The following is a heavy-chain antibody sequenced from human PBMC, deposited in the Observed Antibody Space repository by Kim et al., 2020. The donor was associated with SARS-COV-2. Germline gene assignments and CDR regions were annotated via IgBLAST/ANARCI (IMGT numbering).Heavy chain of an antibody. CDR2: INHSGST. Sequence: SETLSLTCAVYGGSFSGYYWSWIRQPPGKGLEWIGEINHSGSTNYNPSLKSRVTISVDTSKNQFSLKLSSVTAADTAVYYCARGRRIFTIFGVVISSQGSGVAPSGWKVFDYWGQGTLVTVSS. J-gene: IGHJ4*02. V-gene: IGHV4-34*01. CDR1: GGSFSGYY. D-gene: IGHD3-3*01. CDR3: ARGRRIFTIFGVVISSQGSGVAPSGWKVFDY.